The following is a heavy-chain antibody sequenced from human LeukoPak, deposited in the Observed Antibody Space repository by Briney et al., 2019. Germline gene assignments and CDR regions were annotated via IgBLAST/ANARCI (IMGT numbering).Heavy chain of an antibody. CDR2: ISSSSGTI. J-gene: IGHJ4*02. V-gene: IGHV3-48*01. D-gene: IGHD2/OR15-2a*01. Sequence: GGSLRLSCAASGFTFSRYSMNWVRQAPGKGLEWISYISSSSGTIYYADSVKGRFTISRDNSKNTLYLQMNSLRGEDTAVYYCARVLSVSYCDSWGQGTLVTVSS. CDR1: GFTFSRYS. CDR3: ARVLSVSYCDS.